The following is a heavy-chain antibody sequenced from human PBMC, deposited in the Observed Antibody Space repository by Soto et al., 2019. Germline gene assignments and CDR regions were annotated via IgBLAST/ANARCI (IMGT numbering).Heavy chain of an antibody. CDR2: ISSSGNYI. D-gene: IGHD6-19*01. Sequence: GGSLRLSCAASGFTFSSYAMSWVRQAPGKGLEWVSAISSSGNYIYYADSVKGRFTISRDNAKNSLYLQMNSLRAEDTAVYYCASEQWAGGMDVWGQGTTVTVSS. CDR1: GFTFSSYA. CDR3: ASEQWAGGMDV. J-gene: IGHJ6*02. V-gene: IGHV3-21*01.